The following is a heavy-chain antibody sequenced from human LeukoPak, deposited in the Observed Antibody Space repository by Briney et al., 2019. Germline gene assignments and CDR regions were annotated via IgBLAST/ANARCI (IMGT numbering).Heavy chain of an antibody. Sequence: GGSLRLSCAASGFTFSSYSMNWVRQAPGKGLEWVANIKKDGSEIYSVDSVKGRFTISRDNAKNSLYLQMNSLRAEDTAVYYCARVSSGYSYGWDRTFDYWGQGTLVTVSS. CDR2: IKKDGSEI. D-gene: IGHD5-18*01. J-gene: IGHJ4*02. V-gene: IGHV3-7*01. CDR3: ARVSSGYSYGWDRTFDY. CDR1: GFTFSSYS.